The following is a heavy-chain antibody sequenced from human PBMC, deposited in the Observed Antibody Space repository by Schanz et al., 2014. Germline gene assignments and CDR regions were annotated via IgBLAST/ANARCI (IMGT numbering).Heavy chain of an antibody. CDR3: ASPSGYSDYGTYFDF. J-gene: IGHJ4*02. CDR1: GFTVTSDH. Sequence: VQLVESGGGFVQPGGSLGLSCVVSGFTVTSDHMSWVRQAPGKGLEWVSYISGTTTYTNYADSVKGRFTISRDNAKNSLYLQMNSLRAEDTAVYYGASPSGYSDYGTYFDFWGQGTLVTVSS. D-gene: IGHD5-12*01. V-gene: IGHV3-11*06. CDR2: ISGTTTYT.